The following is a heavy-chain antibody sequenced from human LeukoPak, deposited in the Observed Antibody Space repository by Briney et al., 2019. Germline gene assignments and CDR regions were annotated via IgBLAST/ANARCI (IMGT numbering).Heavy chain of an antibody. CDR1: GGSFSGYY. V-gene: IGHV4-34*01. Sequence: SETLSLTCAVYGGSFSGYYWSWIRQPPGKGLEWIGEIDHSGSTNYNPSLKSRVTISVDTSKNQFSLKLSSVTAADTAVYYCARALSVLNAFDIWGQGTVVTVSS. CDR2: IDHSGST. CDR3: ARALSVLNAFDI. J-gene: IGHJ3*02.